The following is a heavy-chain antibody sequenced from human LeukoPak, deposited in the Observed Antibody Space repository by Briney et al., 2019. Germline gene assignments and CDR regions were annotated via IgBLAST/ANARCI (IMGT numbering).Heavy chain of an antibody. Sequence: SETLSLTCTVSGGSISSGDYYWSWIRQPPGKGLEWIGYIYYSGSTYYNPSLKSRVTISVDTSKNQFSLKLSSVTAADTAVYYCARALYSSGWYRMFDYWGQGTLVTVSS. J-gene: IGHJ4*02. CDR1: GGSISSGDYY. V-gene: IGHV4-30-4*01. CDR2: IYYSGST. D-gene: IGHD6-19*01. CDR3: ARALYSSGWYRMFDY.